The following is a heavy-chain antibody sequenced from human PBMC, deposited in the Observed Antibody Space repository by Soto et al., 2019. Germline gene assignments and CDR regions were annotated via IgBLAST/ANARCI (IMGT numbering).Heavy chain of an antibody. CDR3: ASGPASGGYYSRGGLVDAFDI. D-gene: IGHD3-22*01. Sequence: QVQLVQSGAEVKKPGSSVKVSCKASGGTFSSYAISWVRQAPGQGLEWIGGIIPIFGTANYAQKFQGRVTITADESTSTAYMELSSLRSEDTAVYYCASGPASGGYYSRGGLVDAFDIWGQGTMVTVSS. CDR2: IIPIFGTA. J-gene: IGHJ3*02. CDR1: GGTFSSYA. V-gene: IGHV1-69*01.